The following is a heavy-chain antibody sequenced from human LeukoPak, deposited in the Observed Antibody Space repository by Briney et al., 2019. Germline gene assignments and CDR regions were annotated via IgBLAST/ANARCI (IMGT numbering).Heavy chain of an antibody. J-gene: IGHJ2*01. CDR2: ISYDGSNK. D-gene: IGHD5-18*01. CDR1: GFTFSSHA. Sequence: SGDSLRLSCAASGFTFSSHAMHWVRQAPGKGLEWVAVISYDGSNKYYADSVKGRFTISRDNAKNTLYLQMNSLRAEDTAVYYCARDLPDSYGPEGNWYFDLWGRGTLVTVSS. V-gene: IGHV3-30-3*01. CDR3: ARDLPDSYGPEGNWYFDL.